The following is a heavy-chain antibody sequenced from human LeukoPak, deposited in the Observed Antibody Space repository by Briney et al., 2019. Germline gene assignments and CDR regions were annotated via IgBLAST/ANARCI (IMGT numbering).Heavy chain of an antibody. D-gene: IGHD2-8*01. J-gene: IGHJ2*01. V-gene: IGHV1-69*06. CDR1: GGTFSSYA. CDR3: ARHPVYAGLGWYFDL. Sequence: SVKVSCKASGGTFSSYAISWVRQAPGQGLEWMGGIIPIFGTANYAQKFQGRVTITADKSTSTAYMELSSLRSEDTAVYYCARHPVYAGLGWYFDLWGRGTLVTVSS. CDR2: IIPIFGTA.